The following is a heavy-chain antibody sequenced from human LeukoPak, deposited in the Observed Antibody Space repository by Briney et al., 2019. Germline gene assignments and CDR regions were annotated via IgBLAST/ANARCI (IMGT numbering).Heavy chain of an antibody. Sequence: DPSETLSLTCTVSGGSISSYYWSWIRQPPGKGLEWIGEINLSGSTNYNPSLKSRVTISVDTSKNQFSLKLSSVTAADTAVYYCARRGRGTHYDILTGYYRYYYFDYWGQGTLVTVSS. V-gene: IGHV4-34*01. CDR2: INLSGST. CDR3: ARRGRGTHYDILTGYYRYYYFDY. J-gene: IGHJ4*02. CDR1: GGSISSYY. D-gene: IGHD3-9*01.